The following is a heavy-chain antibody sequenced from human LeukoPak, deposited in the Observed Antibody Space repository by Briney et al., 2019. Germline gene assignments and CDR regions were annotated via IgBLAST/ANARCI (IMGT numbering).Heavy chain of an antibody. D-gene: IGHD1-26*01. CDR3: ARDFMGLTDY. V-gene: IGHV1-46*01. J-gene: IGHJ4*02. CDR2: INPSGGST. CDR1: GYTFTSYD. Sequence: ASVKVSCKASGYTFTSYDINWARHAPGQGLEWMGIINPSGGSTSYAQKFQGRVTMTRDMSTSTVYMELSSLRSEDTAVYYCARDFMGLTDYWGQGTLVTVSS.